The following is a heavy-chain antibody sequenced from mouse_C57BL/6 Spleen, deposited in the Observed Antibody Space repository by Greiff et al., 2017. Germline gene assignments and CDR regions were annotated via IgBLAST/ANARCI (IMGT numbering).Heavy chain of an antibody. CDR3: ARSYGNQYFDY. CDR1: GYTFTSYW. D-gene: IGHD2-10*02. V-gene: IGHV1-64*01. J-gene: IGHJ2*01. CDR2: IHPNSGST. Sequence: VQLQQPGAELVKPGASVKLPCKASGYTFTSYWMHWVKQRPGQGLEWIGMIHPNSGSTNYNEKFKSKATLTVDKSSSTAYMQLSSLTSEDSAVYDCARSYGNQYFDYWGQGTTLTVSS.